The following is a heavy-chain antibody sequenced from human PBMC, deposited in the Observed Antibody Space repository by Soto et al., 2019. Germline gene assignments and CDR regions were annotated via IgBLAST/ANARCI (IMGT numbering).Heavy chain of an antibody. D-gene: IGHD6-13*01. V-gene: IGHV1-69*13. CDR2: IIPIFGTA. CDR1: GGTFSSYA. Sequence: SVKVSCKASGGTFSSYAISWVRQAPGQGLEWMGGIIPIFGTANYAQKFQGRVTITADESTSTAYMELSSLRSEDTAVYYCARARGYSSYGLWYYYYGMDVRGQGTTVTVSS. J-gene: IGHJ6*02. CDR3: ARARGYSSYGLWYYYYGMDV.